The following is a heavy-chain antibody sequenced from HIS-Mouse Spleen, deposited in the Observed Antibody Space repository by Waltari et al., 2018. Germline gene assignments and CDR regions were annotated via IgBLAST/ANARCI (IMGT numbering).Heavy chain of an antibody. D-gene: IGHD6-13*01. J-gene: IGHJ2*01. CDR1: GGSISSSSYY. Sequence: QLQLQESGPGLVKPSETLSLTCTVSGGSISSSSYYWGWIRQPPGKGLGWFGIIYFSGRPHYNPSLKSRVTISVDTSKNQCSLKLSAVTAADTAVYYCAREIPYSSSWYDWYFDLWGRGTLVTVSS. CDR2: IYFSGRP. CDR3: AREIPYSSSWYDWYFDL. V-gene: IGHV4-39*07.